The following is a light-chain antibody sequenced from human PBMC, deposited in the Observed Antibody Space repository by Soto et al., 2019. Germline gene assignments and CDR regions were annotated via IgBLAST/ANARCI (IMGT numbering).Light chain of an antibody. J-gene: IGKJ5*01. Sequence: EIVLTQSPGTLSLSPGERATLSCRASQSVGRDYLAWFQQKPGQAPRLLIYDASSRATGIPDRFIGSGSGTDFTLTISRLEPEDFAVYYCQQYATSPITFGQGTRLEIK. V-gene: IGKV3-20*01. CDR2: DAS. CDR3: QQYATSPIT. CDR1: QSVGRDY.